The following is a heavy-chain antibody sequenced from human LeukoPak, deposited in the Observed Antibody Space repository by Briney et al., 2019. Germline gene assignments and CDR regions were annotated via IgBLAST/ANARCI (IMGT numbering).Heavy chain of an antibody. V-gene: IGHV4-59*08. D-gene: IGHD6-19*01. CDR2: MHHSGST. Sequence: SETLSLTCTVSGGSIRSYYWSWIRQPPGKGLEWVGYMHHSGSTKHNPYLKSRVTISVDTSKSQFSLKLSSVTAADTAVYYCARHAAVEGSSGWSPLWWFDPWGQGTLVTVSS. CDR3: ARHAAVEGSSGWSPLWWFDP. CDR1: GGSIRSYY. J-gene: IGHJ5*02.